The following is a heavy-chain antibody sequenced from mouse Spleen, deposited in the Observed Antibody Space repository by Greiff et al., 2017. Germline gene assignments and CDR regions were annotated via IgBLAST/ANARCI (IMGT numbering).Heavy chain of an antibody. CDR2: IDPSDSYT. CDR3: ARGTVVATGNY. CDR1: GYTFTSYW. D-gene: IGHD1-1*01. V-gene: IGHV1-69*01. Sequence: QVQLQQPGAELVMPGASVKLSCTASGYTFTSYWMHWVKQRPGQGLEWIGEIDPSDSYTNYNQKFKGKATLTVDKSSSTAYMQLSSLTSEDSAVYYCARGTVVATGNYWGQGTTLTVSS. J-gene: IGHJ2*01.